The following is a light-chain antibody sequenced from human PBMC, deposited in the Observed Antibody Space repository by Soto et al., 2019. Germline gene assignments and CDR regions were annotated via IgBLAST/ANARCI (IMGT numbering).Light chain of an antibody. CDR3: CSYAGSSTFAKVV. V-gene: IGLV2-23*03. Sequence: QSALTQPASVSGSPGQSITISCTGTSSDVGSYNLVSWYQQHPGKAPKLMIYEGSKRPSGVSNRFSGSKSGNTASLTISGLQAEDEADYYCCSYAGSSTFAKVVFGGGTKL. CDR1: SSDVGSYNL. CDR2: EGS. J-gene: IGLJ2*01.